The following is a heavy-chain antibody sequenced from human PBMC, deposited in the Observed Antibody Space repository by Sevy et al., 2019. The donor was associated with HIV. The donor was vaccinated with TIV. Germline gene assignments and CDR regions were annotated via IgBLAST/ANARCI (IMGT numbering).Heavy chain of an antibody. CDR1: GFTFSSYA. D-gene: IGHD3-10*01. CDR2: ISGSGGST. CDR3: AKDISYGSGSYYKPPQFDY. J-gene: IGHJ4*02. V-gene: IGHV3-23*01. Sequence: GGSLRLSCAASGFTFSSYAMSWVRQAPGKGLEWVSAISGSGGSTYYADSVKGRFTISRDNSKNTLYLQMNSLRAEDTAVYYGAKDISYGSGSYYKPPQFDYWGQGTLVTVSS.